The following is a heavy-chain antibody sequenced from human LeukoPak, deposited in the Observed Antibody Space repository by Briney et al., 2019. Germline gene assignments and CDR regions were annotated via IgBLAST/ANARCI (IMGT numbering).Heavy chain of an antibody. CDR3: ARDMGYSGSWPGYFDY. J-gene: IGHJ4*02. D-gene: IGHD1-26*01. CDR1: GFTFSSYS. CDR2: ISSSSSTI. Sequence: PGGSLRLSCAASGFTFSSYSMNWVRQAPGKGLEWVSSISSSSSTIYYADSVKGRFTVSRDNAKNSLYLQMKSLRAEDTTVYYCARDMGYSGSWPGYFDYWGQGVLVTVSS. V-gene: IGHV3-21*03.